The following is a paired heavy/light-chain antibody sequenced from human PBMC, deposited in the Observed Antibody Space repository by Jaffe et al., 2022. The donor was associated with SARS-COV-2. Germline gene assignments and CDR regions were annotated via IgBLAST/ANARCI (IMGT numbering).Light chain of an antibody. CDR2: KVS. CDR1: QSVVYSDGNTY. V-gene: IGKV2-30*01. Sequence: DVVVTQSPLSLPVTLGQPASISCRSSQSVVYSDGNTYLNWFQQRPGQSPRRLIYKVSNRDSGVPDRFSGSGSDTNFTLQISRVEAEDVGVYYCMQGTHWPPRMTFGPGTKVDIK. J-gene: IGKJ3*01. CDR3: MQGTHWPPRMT.
Heavy chain of an antibody. V-gene: IGHV3-23*01. CDR1: GFTFSKFT. J-gene: IGHJ4*02. Sequence: EVQLLESGGGLVQPGGSLRLSCAASGFTFSKFTMSWVRQAPGKGLEWVATFTGSGGAAYYADSVRGRFTISRDNSKNTLSLQMNSLRSEDTALYYCAKTPSGIEGEYWGQGTLVIVSS. CDR2: FTGSGGAA. D-gene: IGHD2-15*01. CDR3: AKTPSGIEGEY.